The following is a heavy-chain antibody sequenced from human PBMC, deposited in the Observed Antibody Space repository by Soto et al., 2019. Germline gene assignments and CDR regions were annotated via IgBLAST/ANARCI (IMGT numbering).Heavy chain of an antibody. D-gene: IGHD3-16*01. Sequence: PGESLKISCKGSGYSFTSYWIGWVRQMPGKGLEWMGIIYPGDSDTRYSPSFQGQVTISADKSISTAYLQWSSLKASDTAMYYCARLMITFGREPVRGYSYGMDVCGQRTTVTGS. V-gene: IGHV5-51*01. J-gene: IGHJ6*02. CDR3: ARLMITFGREPVRGYSYGMDV. CDR2: IYPGDSDT. CDR1: GYSFTSYW.